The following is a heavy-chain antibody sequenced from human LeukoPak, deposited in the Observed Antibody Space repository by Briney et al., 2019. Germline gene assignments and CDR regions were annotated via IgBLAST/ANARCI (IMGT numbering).Heavy chain of an antibody. Sequence: GGSLRLSCAASGFTLSNAWMSWVRQAPGKGLEWVGRIKSKTDGGTTDYAAPVKGRFTISRDDSKNTLYLQMNSLKTEDTAVYYCTTDSLNLWVWFGERSYYFDYWGQGTLVTVSS. V-gene: IGHV3-15*01. CDR1: GFTLSNAW. D-gene: IGHD3-10*01. J-gene: IGHJ4*02. CDR3: TTDSLNLWVWFGERSYYFDY. CDR2: IKSKTDGGTT.